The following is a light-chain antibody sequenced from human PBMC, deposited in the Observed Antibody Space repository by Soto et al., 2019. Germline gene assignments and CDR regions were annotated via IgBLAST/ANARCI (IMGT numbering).Light chain of an antibody. Sequence: SYELTQPPSVSVAPGKTARITCGGNNIGSKRVHWYQQKPGQAPVLVIYYDSDRPSGIPERFSGSNCWNTATLTISRVEAGYEADYYCQVWDSSSDHPVVFGGGTKLTVL. J-gene: IGLJ2*01. CDR2: YDS. CDR1: NIGSKR. CDR3: QVWDSSSDHPVV. V-gene: IGLV3-21*04.